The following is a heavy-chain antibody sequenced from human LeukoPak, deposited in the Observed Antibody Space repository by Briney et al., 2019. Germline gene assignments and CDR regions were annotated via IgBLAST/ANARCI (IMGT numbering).Heavy chain of an antibody. Sequence: GGSLKLSCAASGFTFSSSAMSWVRQAPGKGLEWVSAISNNGGYTYYADSVQGRFTISRDNSKSTLCLQMNSLRAEDTAVYYCAKQLGYCSDGSCYFPYWGQGTLVTVSS. D-gene: IGHD2-15*01. CDR3: AKQLGYCSDGSCYFPY. V-gene: IGHV3-23*01. CDR2: ISNNGGYT. CDR1: GFTFSSSA. J-gene: IGHJ4*02.